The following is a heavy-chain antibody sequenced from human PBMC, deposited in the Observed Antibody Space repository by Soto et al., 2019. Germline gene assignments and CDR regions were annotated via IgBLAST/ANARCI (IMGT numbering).Heavy chain of an antibody. CDR1: GYTFTSYA. J-gene: IGHJ5*02. CDR3: AKDGGREGYFGNWFDP. V-gene: IGHV1-3*01. Sequence: ASVKVSCKASGYTFTSYAMHWVRQAPGQRLEWMGWINAGNSDTTYSQKFQGRVTISADESTTTAYMELSSLRSDDTAVYYCAKDGGREGYFGNWFDPWGQGTLVTVSS. D-gene: IGHD2-15*01. CDR2: INAGNSDT.